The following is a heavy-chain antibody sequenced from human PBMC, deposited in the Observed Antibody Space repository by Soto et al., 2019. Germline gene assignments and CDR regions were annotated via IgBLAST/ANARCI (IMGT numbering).Heavy chain of an antibody. Sequence: EVQLVESGGGLIQPGGSLRLSCAASGFTVSSNYMSWVRQTPGEGLEWVSVLYPDATTYYADSVKGRFTISRDNSKNTLYLQMNSLRAEDTAVYYWARQTVTTGGGAFDIWGQGTMVTVS. V-gene: IGHV3-53*01. CDR2: LYPDATT. D-gene: IGHD4-17*01. J-gene: IGHJ3*02. CDR1: GFTVSSNY. CDR3: ARQTVTTGGGAFDI.